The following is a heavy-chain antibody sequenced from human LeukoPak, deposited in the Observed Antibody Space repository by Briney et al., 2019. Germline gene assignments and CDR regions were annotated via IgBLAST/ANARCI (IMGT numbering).Heavy chain of an antibody. CDR2: IRSKAYVETA. CDR1: GFTFGDYA. J-gene: IGHJ4*02. D-gene: IGHD1-1*01. V-gene: IGHV3-49*03. CDR3: TRDRGAYNLYDY. Sequence: GGSLRLSCTASGFTFGDYAMSWIRQAPGKGLEWVGFIRSKAYVETADYAASVKGRFTISRDDSKAIAYLQMNSLKTEDTAVYHCTRDRGAYNLYDYWGQGTLVTVSS.